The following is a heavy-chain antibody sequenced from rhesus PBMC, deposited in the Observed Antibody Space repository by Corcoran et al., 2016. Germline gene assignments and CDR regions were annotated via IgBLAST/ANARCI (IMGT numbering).Heavy chain of an antibody. Sequence: QVQLQESGPGLVKPSETLSLTCAVSGGSISGDSCNWIRQPPGEGLEWIGYIGGAGGSTYDTSSLKSRVTISTDTSKNQFSLKLTSVTAADTAMYYCSRGDSSSRLGSYWGQGVLVTVSS. CDR3: SRGDSSSRLGSY. CDR1: GGSISGDS. V-gene: IGHV4-165*02. D-gene: IGHD6-43*01. J-gene: IGHJ4*01. CDR2: IGGAGGST.